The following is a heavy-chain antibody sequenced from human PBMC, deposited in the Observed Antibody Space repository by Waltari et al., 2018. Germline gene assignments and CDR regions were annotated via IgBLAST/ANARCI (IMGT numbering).Heavy chain of an antibody. J-gene: IGHJ4*02. CDR1: GFPFSSYS. Sequence: EVQLVESGGGLVKPGGSLRLSCAASGFPFSSYSMNWVRQAPGKGLEWVSSISSSSSYIYYADSVKGRFTISRENAKNSLYLQMNSLRAEDTAVYYCVGARLVGYWGQGTLVTVSS. V-gene: IGHV3-21*01. CDR3: VGARLVGY. CDR2: ISSSSSYI. D-gene: IGHD6-19*01.